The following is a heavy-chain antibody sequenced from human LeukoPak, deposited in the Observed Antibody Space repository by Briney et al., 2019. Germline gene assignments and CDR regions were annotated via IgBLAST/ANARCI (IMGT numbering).Heavy chain of an antibody. Sequence: GALRLSCAASGFTFSNYYMTWVRLAPGKGLEWVSSISTSTSYMYYADSVKGRFTISRDNAKNSLYLQMNSLRAEDTAVYYCARARTTVTTTPLHWGQGTLVTVSS. CDR1: GFTFSNYY. V-gene: IGHV3-21*01. CDR3: ARARTTVTTTPLH. J-gene: IGHJ4*02. CDR2: ISTSTSYM. D-gene: IGHD4-11*01.